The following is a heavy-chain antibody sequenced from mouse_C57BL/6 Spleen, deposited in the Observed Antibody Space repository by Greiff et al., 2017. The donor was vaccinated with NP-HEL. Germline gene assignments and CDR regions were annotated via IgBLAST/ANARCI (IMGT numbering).Heavy chain of an antibody. Sequence: VQLKESGPGLVAPSQSLSITCTVSGFSLTSYGVDWVRQSPGKGLEWLGVIWGVGSTNYNSALKSRLSISKDNSKSQVFLKMNSLQPDDTAMYYCAIYRFAYWGQGTLVTVSA. J-gene: IGHJ3*01. V-gene: IGHV2-6*01. CDR3: AIYRFAY. CDR1: GFSLTSYG. CDR2: IWGVGST.